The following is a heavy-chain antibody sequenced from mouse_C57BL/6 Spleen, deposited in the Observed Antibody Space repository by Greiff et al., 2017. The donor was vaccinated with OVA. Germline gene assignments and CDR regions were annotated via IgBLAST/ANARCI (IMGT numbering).Heavy chain of an antibody. CDR2: IYPGSGST. Sequence: VQLQQPGAELVKPGASVKMSCKASGYTFTSYWITWVKQRPGQGLEWIGDIYPGSGSTNYNEKFKSKATLTVDTPSSTAYMQLSSLTSEDSAVYYCARCYYGSSYHYFDYWGQGTTRTVSS. CDR1: GYTFTSYW. V-gene: IGHV1-55*01. J-gene: IGHJ2*01. CDR3: ARCYYGSSYHYFDY. D-gene: IGHD1-1*01.